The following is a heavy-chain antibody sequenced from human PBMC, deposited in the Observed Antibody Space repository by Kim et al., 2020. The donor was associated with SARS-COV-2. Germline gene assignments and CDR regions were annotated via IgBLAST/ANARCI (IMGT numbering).Heavy chain of an antibody. V-gene: IGHV3-30*18. CDR1: GFTFSSYG. D-gene: IGHD2-21*01. Sequence: GGSLRLSCAPSGFTFSSYGIHWVRQAPGKGLEWVTVISYDGRNKYYADSVKGRFSISRDNSKKTLYLQMSGLRAEDTAVYYCAKDRIAAVGGDGGFDSWGQGTLVIVSS. J-gene: IGHJ4*02. CDR2: ISYDGRNK. CDR3: AKDRIAAVGGDGGFDS.